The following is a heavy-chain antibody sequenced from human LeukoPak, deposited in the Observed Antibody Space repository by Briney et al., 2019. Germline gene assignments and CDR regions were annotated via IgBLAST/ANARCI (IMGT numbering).Heavy chain of an antibody. CDR3: ARGSRDGYNSVYYFDY. V-gene: IGHV3-7*01. CDR2: IKQDGSEK. J-gene: IGHJ4*02. CDR1: GFTFSSYW. Sequence: GGSLRLSCAASGFTFSSYWMSWVRQAPGKGLEWVANIKQDGSEKYYVDSVKGRFTISRDNAKNSLYLQMNSLRAEDTAVYCCARGSRDGYNSVYYFDYWGQGTLVTVSS. D-gene: IGHD5-24*01.